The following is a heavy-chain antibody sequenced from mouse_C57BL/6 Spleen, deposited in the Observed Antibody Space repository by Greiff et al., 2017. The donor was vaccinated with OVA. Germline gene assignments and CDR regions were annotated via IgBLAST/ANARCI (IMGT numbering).Heavy chain of an antibody. V-gene: IGHV1-53*01. J-gene: IGHJ1*03. Sequence: QVQLKQPGTELVKPGASVKLSCKASGYTFTSYWMHWVKQRPGQGLEWIGNINPSNGGTNYNEKFKSKATLTVDKSSSTAYMQLSSLTSEDSAVYYCARDFITTVVADWYFDVWGTGTTVTVSS. D-gene: IGHD1-1*01. CDR1: GYTFTSYW. CDR3: ARDFITTVVADWYFDV. CDR2: INPSNGGT.